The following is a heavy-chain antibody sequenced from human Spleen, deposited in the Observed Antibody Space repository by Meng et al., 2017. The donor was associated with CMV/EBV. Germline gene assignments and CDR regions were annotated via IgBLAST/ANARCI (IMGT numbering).Heavy chain of an antibody. Sequence: KVSCKDSGSTFSSYVISWVRQAPRQGLEWMGIITPGGGSTTSAQKSQGRVTMTSATSTSTVYMELSRLRSEDTAVYYCARTDSLRDWGQGTLVTVSS. CDR3: ARTDSLRD. CDR2: ITPGGGST. CDR1: GSTFSSYV. V-gene: IGHV1-46*01. J-gene: IGHJ4*02. D-gene: IGHD2-15*01.